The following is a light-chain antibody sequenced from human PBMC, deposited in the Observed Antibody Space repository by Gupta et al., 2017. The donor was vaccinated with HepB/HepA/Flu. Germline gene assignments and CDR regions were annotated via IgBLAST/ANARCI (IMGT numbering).Light chain of an antibody. J-gene: IGLJ2*01. Sequence: QSVLTQPPSASGTPGQRVTISCSGSTSNIGRNPVNWYQQLPGTAPKLLIYSNNPRPSGVPDRFSGSKSGTSASLAISGLQSEDEAYYYCAAWDDSLNGYVVFGGGTKLTVL. V-gene: IGLV1-44*01. CDR1: TSNIGRNP. CDR3: AAWDDSLNGYVV. CDR2: SNN.